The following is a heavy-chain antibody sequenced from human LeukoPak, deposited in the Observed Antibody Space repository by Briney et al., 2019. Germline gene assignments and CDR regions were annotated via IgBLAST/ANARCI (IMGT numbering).Heavy chain of an antibody. J-gene: IGHJ4*02. CDR2: INHSGST. V-gene: IGHV4-34*01. CDR3: ARRDSSGWYYSVLVDY. CDR1: GGSFSGYY. D-gene: IGHD6-19*01. Sequence: SETLSLTCAVYGGSFSGYYWSWIRQPPGKGLEWIGEINHSGSTNYNPSLKSRVTISVDTSKNQFSLKLSSVTAADTAVYYCARRDSSGWYYSVLVDYWGQGTLVTVSS.